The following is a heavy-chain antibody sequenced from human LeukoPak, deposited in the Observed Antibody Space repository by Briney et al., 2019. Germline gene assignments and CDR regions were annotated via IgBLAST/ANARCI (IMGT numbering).Heavy chain of an antibody. D-gene: IGHD6-13*01. CDR2: IYHSGST. J-gene: IGHJ4*02. Sequence: PSETLSLTCTVSGGSISSGGYYWSWIRQPPGKGLVWIGYIYHSGSTYYNPSLKSRVTISVDTSKNQFSLKLSSVTAADTAVYYCARDRRGGSSLDYWGQGTLVTVSS. CDR3: ARDRRGGSSLDY. V-gene: IGHV4-30-2*01. CDR1: GGSISSGGYY.